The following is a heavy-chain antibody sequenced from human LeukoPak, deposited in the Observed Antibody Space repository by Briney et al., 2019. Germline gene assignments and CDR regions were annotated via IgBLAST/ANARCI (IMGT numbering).Heavy chain of an antibody. D-gene: IGHD3-16*01. J-gene: IGHJ4*02. CDR3: ATYKYDYVWGNQHFDY. CDR1: GGSISTSNSY. V-gene: IGHV4-39*07. CDR2: INYRGST. Sequence: PSETLSLTCTVSGGSISTSNSYWGWIRQPPGKGLEYIGSINYRGSTYYNPSLKSRVTLVDTSKNQFSLKLNSVTAADTAVYYCATYKYDYVWGNQHFDYWGQGTLVAVSS.